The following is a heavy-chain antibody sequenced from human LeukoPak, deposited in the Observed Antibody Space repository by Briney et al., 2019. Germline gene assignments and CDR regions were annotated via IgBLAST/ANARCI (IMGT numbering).Heavy chain of an antibody. V-gene: IGHV1-8*01. J-gene: IGHJ4*02. Sequence: GASVKVSCKASGYTFTSYDINWVRQATGQGLEWMGWMNPNSGNTGYAQKFQGRVTMTRNTSISTAYMELSSLRSADTAVYYCARDPFRSGPDFDYWGQGTLVTVSS. CDR2: MNPNSGNT. D-gene: IGHD6-19*01. CDR3: ARDPFRSGPDFDY. CDR1: GYTFTSYD.